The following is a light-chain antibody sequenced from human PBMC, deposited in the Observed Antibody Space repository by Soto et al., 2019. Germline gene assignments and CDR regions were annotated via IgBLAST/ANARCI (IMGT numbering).Light chain of an antibody. Sequence: QSALTQPASVSGSPGQSSTISCTGTSSDVGGYNYVSWYQKHPGKAPKLMIYDVSNRPSGVSNRFSGSKSGNTASLTISGLQAEDEADYYCSSNTDSSTVVFGGGTKLTVL. V-gene: IGLV2-14*01. J-gene: IGLJ3*02. CDR1: SSDVGGYNY. CDR3: SSNTDSSTVV. CDR2: DVS.